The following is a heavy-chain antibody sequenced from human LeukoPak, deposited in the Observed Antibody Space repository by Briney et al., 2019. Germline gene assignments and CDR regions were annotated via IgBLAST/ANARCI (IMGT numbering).Heavy chain of an antibody. V-gene: IGHV1-69*04. CDR3: ARVDTAMVIDY. CDR2: IIPILGIA. CDR1: GYTFTSYG. Sequence: ASVKVSCKASGYTFTSYGISWVRQAPGQGLEWMGRIIPILGIANYAQKFQGRVTITADKSTSTAYMELSSLRSEDTAVYYCARVDTAMVIDYWGQGTLVTVSS. J-gene: IGHJ4*02. D-gene: IGHD5-18*01.